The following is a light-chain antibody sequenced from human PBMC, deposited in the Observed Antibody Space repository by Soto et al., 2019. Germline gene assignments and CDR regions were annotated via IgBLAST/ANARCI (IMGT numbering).Light chain of an antibody. CDR3: QQYGNSPQIT. J-gene: IGKJ5*01. Sequence: EIVLTQSPGTLSLSPGEGGTLSCRASQTVSGNYLAWYQQKPGQAPRLLIYGASSRATGIPDRFSGSGSGTDFTLTISRLEPKDFAVYFCQQYGNSPQITFGQGTRLEIK. CDR2: GAS. CDR1: QTVSGNY. V-gene: IGKV3-20*01.